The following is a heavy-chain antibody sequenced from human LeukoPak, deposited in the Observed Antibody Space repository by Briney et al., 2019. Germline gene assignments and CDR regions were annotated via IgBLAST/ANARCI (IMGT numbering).Heavy chain of an antibody. CDR3: ARDPYGSGAYYYYGMDV. Sequence: GASVKVSCKASGYTFTTYAISWVRQAPGQGLEWMGWISAYNGNTNSAQKLQGRVTMTTDTSTSTAYMELRSLRSDDTAVYYCARDPYGSGAYYYYGMDVWGQGTTVTVSS. CDR1: GYTFTTYA. D-gene: IGHD3-10*01. J-gene: IGHJ6*02. V-gene: IGHV1-18*01. CDR2: ISAYNGNT.